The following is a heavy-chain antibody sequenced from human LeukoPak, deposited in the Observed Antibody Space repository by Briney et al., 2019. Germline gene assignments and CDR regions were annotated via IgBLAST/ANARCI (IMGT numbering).Heavy chain of an antibody. CDR2: IDHSGST. D-gene: IGHD3-9*01. CDR3: ARDLAYYDILEDWFDP. CDR1: GGSFSGYY. Sequence: SETLSLTCAVYGGSFSGYYWSWIRQPPGKGLEWIGEIDHSGSTNYNPSLKSRVTISVDTSKNQFSLKLSSVTAADTAVYYCARDLAYYDILEDWFDPWGQGTLVTVSS. J-gene: IGHJ5*02. V-gene: IGHV4-34*01.